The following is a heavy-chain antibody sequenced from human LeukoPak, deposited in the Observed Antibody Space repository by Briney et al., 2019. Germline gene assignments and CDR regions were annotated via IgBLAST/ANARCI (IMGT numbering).Heavy chain of an antibody. CDR2: IIPIFGTA. CDR3: ASTSKAESYYFDY. Sequence: ASVKVSCKASGYTFTSYGISWVRQAPGQGLEWMGGIIPIFGTANYAQKFQGRVTITADESTSTAYMELSSLRSEDTAVYYCASTSKAESYYFDYWGQGTLVTVSS. D-gene: IGHD2/OR15-2a*01. J-gene: IGHJ4*02. V-gene: IGHV1-69*13. CDR1: GYTFTSYG.